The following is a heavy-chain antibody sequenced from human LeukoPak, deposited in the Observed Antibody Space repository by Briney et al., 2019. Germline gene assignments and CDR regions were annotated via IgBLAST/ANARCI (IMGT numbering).Heavy chain of an antibody. J-gene: IGHJ5*02. Sequence: SETLSLTCTVSGGSISSSSDYWGWIRQPPGKGLEWIGSIYYSGSTYYNPSLKSRVTISVDTSKNQFSLKLSSVTAADTAAYYPLVVVAATGWFDPWGQGTLVTVSS. V-gene: IGHV4-39*01. D-gene: IGHD2-15*01. CDR3: LVVVAATGWFDP. CDR2: IYYSGST. CDR1: GGSISSSSDY.